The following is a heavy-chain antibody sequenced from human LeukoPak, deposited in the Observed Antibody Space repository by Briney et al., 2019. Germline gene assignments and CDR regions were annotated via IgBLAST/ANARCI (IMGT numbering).Heavy chain of an antibody. CDR3: VKARSGSYSPFDY. V-gene: IGHV3-23*01. CDR2: LSGSGGST. Sequence: GGSLRLSCAASGFTFSSYAMSWVRQGPGKGLEWVSGLSGSGGSTYYADSVKGRFTISRDNSWNTLYLQMNSLRAEDTAVYYCVKARSGSYSPFDYWGQGTLVTVSS. J-gene: IGHJ4*02. D-gene: IGHD1-26*01. CDR1: GFTFSSYA.